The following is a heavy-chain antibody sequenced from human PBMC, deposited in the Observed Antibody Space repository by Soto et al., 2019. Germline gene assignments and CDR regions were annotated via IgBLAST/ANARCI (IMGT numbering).Heavy chain of an antibody. CDR1: GGSISSGGYY. CDR3: ARGQPHYGDYGTGAFDI. D-gene: IGHD4-17*01. J-gene: IGHJ3*02. V-gene: IGHV4-31*03. Sequence: SETLSLTCTVSGGSISSGGYYWSWIRQHPGKGLEWIGYIYYSGSTYYNPSLKSRVTISVDTSKNQFSLKLSSVTAADTAVYYCARGQPHYGDYGTGAFDIWGQGTMVTVSS. CDR2: IYYSGST.